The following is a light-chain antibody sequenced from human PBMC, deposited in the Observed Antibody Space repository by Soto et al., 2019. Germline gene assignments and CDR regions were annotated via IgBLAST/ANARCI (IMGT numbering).Light chain of an antibody. CDR1: QSINNW. J-gene: IGKJ1*01. Sequence: DILLTQSPSTLSASVGDRVTISCRASQSINNWLAWYQHKPGKAPNLLIYEVSTLYSGVPSRFSGSGSGTEFTLSISSLRSDDFATYYCQQYNGEPATFGQGTKVEI. V-gene: IGKV1-5*03. CDR3: QQYNGEPAT. CDR2: EVS.